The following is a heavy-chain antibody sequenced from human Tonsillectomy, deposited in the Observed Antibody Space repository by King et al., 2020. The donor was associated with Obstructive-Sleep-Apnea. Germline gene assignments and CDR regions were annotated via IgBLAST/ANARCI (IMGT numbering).Heavy chain of an antibody. CDR3: ARRDYLDTSAAFGY. CDR2: IYPGDSGT. J-gene: IGHJ4*02. CDR1: GYRFPNNW. Sequence: QLVQSGAEVKKPGESLKISCKGSGYRFPNNWIGWVRQMPGKGLEWMGIIYPGDSGTIYSPSFQGQVTISADTSISTAYLQWSSLKASDTAIYYCARRDYLDTSAAFGYWGQGTLVTVSS. V-gene: IGHV5-51*01. D-gene: IGHD3-22*01.